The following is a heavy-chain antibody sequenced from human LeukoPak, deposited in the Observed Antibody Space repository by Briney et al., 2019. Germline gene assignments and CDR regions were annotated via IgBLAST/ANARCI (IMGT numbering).Heavy chain of an antibody. J-gene: IGHJ4*02. V-gene: IGHV1-69*13. D-gene: IGHD6-13*01. Sequence: GASVKVSCKASGGTFSRYAVSWGRQAPGRRLELMGGIIPIFGTANYAQKFQGRVTITADESTSTAYMELSSLRSEDTAVYYCARSPSRDYSSHDYWGQGTLVTVSS. CDR3: ARSPSRDYSSHDY. CDR2: IIPIFGTA. CDR1: GGTFSRYA.